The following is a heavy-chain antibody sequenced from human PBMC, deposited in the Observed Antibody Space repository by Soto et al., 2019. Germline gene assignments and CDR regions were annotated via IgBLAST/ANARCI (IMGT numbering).Heavy chain of an antibody. Sequence: SVKVSCKASGYTFSIYYQHCLRQPPGQGLEWMGMINPSGDSTSYAQKFQGRVTMTRDTSTSTVYMELSSLRSEDTAVYFCARSAAGPKYYFDYWGQGTRVTVAS. CDR2: INPSGDST. D-gene: IGHD6-13*01. CDR1: GYTFSIYY. CDR3: ARSAAGPKYYFDY. V-gene: IGHV1-46*01. J-gene: IGHJ4*02.